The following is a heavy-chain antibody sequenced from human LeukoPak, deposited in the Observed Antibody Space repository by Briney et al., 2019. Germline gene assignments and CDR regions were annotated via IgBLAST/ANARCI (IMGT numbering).Heavy chain of an antibody. CDR3: ARVNYDSSGYFFDY. J-gene: IGHJ4*02. D-gene: IGHD3-22*01. V-gene: IGHV4-59*01. CDR1: GGSFSDYY. Sequence: PSETLSLTCTVYGGSFSDYYWSWIRQPPGKGLEWIGYIYYSGSTNYNPSLKSRVTISVDTSKNQFSLKLSSVTAADTAVYYCARVNYDSSGYFFDYWGQGTLVTVSS. CDR2: IYYSGST.